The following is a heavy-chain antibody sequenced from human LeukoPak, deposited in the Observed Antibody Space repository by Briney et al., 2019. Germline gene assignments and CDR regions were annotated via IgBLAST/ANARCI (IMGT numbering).Heavy chain of an antibody. Sequence: ASVKVSCKASGYTFTSYYMHWVRQAPGQGLEWMGIINPSGGSTSYAQKFQGRFTMTRDTSTSTVYMELSSLRSEDTAVYYCARDPGYYDSSGYPVVGYFQHWGQGTLVTVSS. CDR1: GYTFTSYY. V-gene: IGHV1-46*01. J-gene: IGHJ1*01. CDR2: INPSGGST. CDR3: ARDPGYYDSSGYPVVGYFQH. D-gene: IGHD3-22*01.